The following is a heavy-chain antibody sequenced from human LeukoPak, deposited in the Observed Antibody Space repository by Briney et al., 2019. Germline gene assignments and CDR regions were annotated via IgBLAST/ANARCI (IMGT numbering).Heavy chain of an antibody. D-gene: IGHD3-22*01. V-gene: IGHV1-2*02. CDR2: INPNSGGT. J-gene: IGHJ4*02. Sequence: ASVKVSCKASGYTFTSYYMHWVRQAPGQGLEWMGWINPNSGGTNYAQKFQGRVTMTRDTSISTAYMELSRLRSDDTAVYYCAVYYYDSNDYFDYWGQGTLVTVSS. CDR3: AVYYYDSNDYFDY. CDR1: GYTFTSYY.